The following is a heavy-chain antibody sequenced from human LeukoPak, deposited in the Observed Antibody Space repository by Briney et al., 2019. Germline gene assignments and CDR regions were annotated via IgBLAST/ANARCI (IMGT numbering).Heavy chain of an antibody. V-gene: IGHV4-59*12. CDR2: VFHTGIT. CDR3: ARSTGWFDP. CDR1: SGSITTYY. Sequence: SETLSLTCTVSSGSITTYYWNWIRQSPGKRPEWIGYVFHTGITEYNPSLESRVTMSMDTSKNQFSLKLSSVTAADTAVYYCARSTGWFDPWGQGTLVTVSS. J-gene: IGHJ5*02. D-gene: IGHD1-14*01.